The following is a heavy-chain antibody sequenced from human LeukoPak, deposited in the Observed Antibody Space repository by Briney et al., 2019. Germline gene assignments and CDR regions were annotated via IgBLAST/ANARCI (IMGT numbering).Heavy chain of an antibody. CDR2: ISTNSAVI. V-gene: IGHV3-21*01. Sequence: GGSLRLSCTASVFTFINYSMNWVRQAPGKGLEWVSSISTNSAVIYYAESVRGRCTISRDNTKNSLYLQMDSLTADDTAVYFCACLRGPSDYWGQGTLVTVSS. J-gene: IGHJ4*02. CDR3: ACLRGPSDY. CDR1: VFTFINYS. D-gene: IGHD4-17*01.